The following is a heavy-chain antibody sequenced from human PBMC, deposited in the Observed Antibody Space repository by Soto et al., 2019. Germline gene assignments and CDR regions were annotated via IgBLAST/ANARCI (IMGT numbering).Heavy chain of an antibody. D-gene: IGHD3-3*01. Sequence: PSETLSLTCTVSGGSISSYYWSWIRQPPGKGLEWIGYIYYSGSTNYNPSLKSRVTISVDTSKNQFSLKLSSVTAADTAVYYCASIGIFGVAAPDYWGQGTLVTVSS. V-gene: IGHV4-59*01. CDR1: GGSISSYY. CDR2: IYYSGST. J-gene: IGHJ4*02. CDR3: ASIGIFGVAAPDY.